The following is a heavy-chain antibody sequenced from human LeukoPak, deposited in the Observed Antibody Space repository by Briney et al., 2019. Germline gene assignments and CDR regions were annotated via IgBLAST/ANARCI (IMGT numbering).Heavy chain of an antibody. CDR2: ISGSGGST. Sequence: GGSLRLSCAASGFTFSSYAMSWVRQAPGKGLEWVSAISGSGGSTYYADSVKGRFTISRDNSKNTLYLQMNSLRAEDTAAYYCAKGVSSSWYRPEGNWFDPWGQGTLVTVSS. D-gene: IGHD6-13*01. J-gene: IGHJ5*02. CDR1: GFTFSSYA. V-gene: IGHV3-23*01. CDR3: AKGVSSSWYRPEGNWFDP.